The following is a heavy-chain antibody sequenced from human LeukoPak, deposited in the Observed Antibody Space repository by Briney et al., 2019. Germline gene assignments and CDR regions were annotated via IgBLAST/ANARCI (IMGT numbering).Heavy chain of an antibody. D-gene: IGHD1-26*01. CDR2: IKEDGTQK. Sequence: GGSLRLSCAASGFTFKYYWMTWVRQAPGKGLEWVANIKEDGTQKFYVDSVKGRFTISRGDAKNSVFLQMNSLTAEDTAVYYCVRAGWELDYWGQGALVTVSS. J-gene: IGHJ4*02. CDR1: GFTFKYYW. CDR3: VRAGWELDY. V-gene: IGHV3-7*01.